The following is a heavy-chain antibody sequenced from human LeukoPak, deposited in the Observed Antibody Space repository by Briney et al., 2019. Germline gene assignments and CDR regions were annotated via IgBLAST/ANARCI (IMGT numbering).Heavy chain of an antibody. CDR3: ARLGDYGDYYFDY. V-gene: IGHV4-4*02. Sequence: SETLSLTCAVSGGSISSSNWWSWVRQPPGKGLEWIGEIYHSGSTNYNPSLKSRVTISVDKSKNQFSLKLNSVTAADTAVYYCARLGDYGDYYFDYWGQGTLVTVSS. J-gene: IGHJ4*02. D-gene: IGHD4-17*01. CDR2: IYHSGST. CDR1: GGSISSSNW.